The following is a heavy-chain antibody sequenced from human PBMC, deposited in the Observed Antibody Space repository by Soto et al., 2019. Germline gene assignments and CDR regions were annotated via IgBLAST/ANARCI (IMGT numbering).Heavy chain of an antibody. CDR1: GFTFSSYS. CDR3: ARGSYSAVIVGATIAFDI. V-gene: IGHV3-48*01. Sequence: GGSLRLSCAASGFTFSSYSMNWVRQAPGKGLEWVSYISSSSTIYYADSVKGRFTISRDNAKNSLYLQMNSLRAEDTAVYYCARGSYSAVIVGATIAFDIWGQGTMVTVSS. J-gene: IGHJ3*02. CDR2: ISSSSTI. D-gene: IGHD1-26*01.